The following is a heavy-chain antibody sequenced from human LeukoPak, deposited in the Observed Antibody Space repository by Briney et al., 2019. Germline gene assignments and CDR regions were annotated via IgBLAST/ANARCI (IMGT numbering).Heavy chain of an antibody. CDR1: GYTCTSYG. D-gene: IGHD4-23*01. CDR2: ISAYNGNT. V-gene: IGHV1-18*01. CDR3: ARGRIGGGNSYWYFDL. Sequence: ASVKVSCKASGYTCTSYGISWVRQAPGQGLEWMGWISAYNGNTNYAQKLQGRVTMTTDTSTSTAYMELRSLRSDDTAVYYCARGRIGGGNSYWYFDLWGRGTLVTVSS. J-gene: IGHJ2*01.